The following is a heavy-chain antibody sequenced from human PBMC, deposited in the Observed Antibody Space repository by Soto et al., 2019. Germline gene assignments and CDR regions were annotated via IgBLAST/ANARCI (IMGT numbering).Heavy chain of an antibody. J-gene: IGHJ6*02. CDR1: GDSVSSNSAA. CDR2: THYNSKWVN. CDR3: ARGRPHYYGMDL. V-gene: IGHV6-1*01. Sequence: QVQLQLSGPGLVKPSQTLSLTCAISGDSVSSNSAAWNWIRQSPSRGLEWLGRTHYNSKWVNDYAVSVRSRITINPDTSKNQFSLHLNSVTPEDTAVYYCARGRPHYYGMDLWGPGTTVTVSS.